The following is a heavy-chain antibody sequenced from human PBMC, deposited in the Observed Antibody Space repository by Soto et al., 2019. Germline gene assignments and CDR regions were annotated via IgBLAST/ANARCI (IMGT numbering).Heavy chain of an antibody. CDR2: ISSDGSKR. J-gene: IGHJ4*02. Sequence: QVQLVESGGGVVQPGRSLRLSCAASGFTFSSYGIHWVRQAPGKGLEWVAVISSDGSKRYYAESVKGRFTISRDNSKNTVYLEMNSLRGEDTAVYYCAKLWTVAAMDDFDYWGQGTLVTVSS. V-gene: IGHV3-30*18. CDR1: GFTFSSYG. CDR3: AKLWTVAAMDDFDY. D-gene: IGHD2-21*02.